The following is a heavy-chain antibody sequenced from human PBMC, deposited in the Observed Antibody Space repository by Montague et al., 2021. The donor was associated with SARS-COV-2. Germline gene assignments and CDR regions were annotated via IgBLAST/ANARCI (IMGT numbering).Heavy chain of an antibody. CDR1: GFTFGDYA. CDR3: TRDTPDYDFWSGYYCSGGPYYYYNYMDV. CDR2: IRSKAYGGTT. J-gene: IGHJ6*03. Sequence: SRRLSLSASGFTFGDYAMSWVRQAPGKGLEWVGFIRSKAYGGTTEYAASVKGRFTISRDDSKSIAYLQMNSLKTEDTAVYYCTRDTPDYDFWSGYYCSGGPYYYYNYMDVWGKGTTVTVSS. V-gene: IGHV3-49*04. D-gene: IGHD3-3*01.